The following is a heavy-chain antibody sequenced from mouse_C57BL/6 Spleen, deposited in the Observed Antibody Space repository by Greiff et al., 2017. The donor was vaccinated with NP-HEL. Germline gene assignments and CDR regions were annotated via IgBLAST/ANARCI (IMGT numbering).Heavy chain of an antibody. CDR2: INPNNGGT. V-gene: IGHV1-26*01. CDR1: GYTFTDYY. J-gene: IGHJ4*01. Sequence: EVQLQQSGPELVKPGASVKISCKASGYTFTDYYMNWVKQSHGKSLEWIGDINPNNGGTSYNQKFKGKATLTVDKSSSTAYMELRSLTSEDSAVYYCALTTVVARAMDYWGQGTSVTVSS. CDR3: ALTTVVARAMDY. D-gene: IGHD1-1*01.